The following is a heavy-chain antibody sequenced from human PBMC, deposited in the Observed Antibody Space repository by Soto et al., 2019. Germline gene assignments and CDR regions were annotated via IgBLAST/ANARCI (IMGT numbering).Heavy chain of an antibody. CDR2: IYHSGST. Sequence: QLQLQESGSGLVKPSQTLSHTCAVSGGSISGGGYSWSWIRQPPGKGLEWIGYIYHSGSTYYNPSLKSRVTISVDRSKNQFSLKLSSVTAADTAVYYCANSHAGAHITAAVHWGQGTLVTVSS. CDR3: ANSHAGAHITAAVH. CDR1: GGSISGGGYS. D-gene: IGHD6-13*01. V-gene: IGHV4-30-2*01. J-gene: IGHJ4*02.